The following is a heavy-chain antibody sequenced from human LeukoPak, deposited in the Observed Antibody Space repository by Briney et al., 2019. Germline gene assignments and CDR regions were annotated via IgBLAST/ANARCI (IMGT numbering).Heavy chain of an antibody. D-gene: IGHD3-22*01. J-gene: IGHJ6*02. CDR1: GGSISSSSYY. CDR3: ARDTGYLGSNYGMDV. V-gene: IGHV4-39*02. Sequence: SETLSLTCTVSGGSISSSSYYWGWIRQPPGKGLEWIWSIYYSGSTYYNPSLKSRVTISVDTSKNQFSLKLSSVTAADTAVYYCARDTGYLGSNYGMDVWGQGTTVTVSS. CDR2: IYYSGST.